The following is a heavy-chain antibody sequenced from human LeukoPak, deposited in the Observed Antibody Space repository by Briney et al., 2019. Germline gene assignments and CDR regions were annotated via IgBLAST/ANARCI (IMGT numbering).Heavy chain of an antibody. Sequence: ASVKVSCKASGYTFTSYYMHWVRQAPGQGLEWMGIINPSGGSTSYTQKFQGRVTMTRDTSTSTVYMDLSSLRSEDTAVYYCATGSIRNWRIDYWGQGTLVTVSS. D-gene: IGHD1-1*01. CDR3: ATGSIRNWRIDY. V-gene: IGHV1-46*01. CDR2: INPSGGST. CDR1: GYTFTSYY. J-gene: IGHJ4*02.